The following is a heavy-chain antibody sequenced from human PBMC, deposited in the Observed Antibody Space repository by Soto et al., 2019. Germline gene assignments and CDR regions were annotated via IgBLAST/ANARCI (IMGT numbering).Heavy chain of an antibody. Sequence: QLQLQESGSGLVKPSQTLSLTCAVSGGSISSGGYSWSWIRQPPGKGLEWIGYIYHSGSTYYNPALKGRVPISVDRSKHQFSLKLSSVTAADTAVYYCARGGGYTFDYWGQGTLVTVSS. CDR2: IYHSGST. CDR1: GGSISSGGYS. J-gene: IGHJ4*02. CDR3: ARGGGYTFDY. V-gene: IGHV4-30-2*01. D-gene: IGHD3-16*01.